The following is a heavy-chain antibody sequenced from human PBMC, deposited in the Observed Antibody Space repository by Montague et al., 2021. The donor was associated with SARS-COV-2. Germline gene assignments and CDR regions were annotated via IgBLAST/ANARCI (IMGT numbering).Heavy chain of an antibody. CDR3: ARHERFDYYYGMDV. CDR2: SYYSGST. V-gene: IGHV4-39*01. CDR1: VGCSSSSSYY. D-gene: IGHD3-10*01. J-gene: IGHJ6*02. Sequence: SETLSLTCTGAVGCSSSSSYYWGGIRQPPGKGLEWIGSSYYSGSTYYNPSLKSRVTISVDTSKNQVSLKVSSVTATDTAVYYCARHERFDYYYGMDVWGRGTTVTVSS.